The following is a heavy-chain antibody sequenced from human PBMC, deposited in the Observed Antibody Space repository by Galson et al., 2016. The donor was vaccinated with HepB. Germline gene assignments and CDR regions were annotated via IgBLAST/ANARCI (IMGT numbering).Heavy chain of an antibody. CDR2: MDQSGRT. D-gene: IGHD3/OR15-3a*01. CDR3: ARAVQFSNHADF. J-gene: IGHJ4*02. CDR1: GDSISSNKW. V-gene: IGHV4-4*02. Sequence: SETLSLTCVVSGDSISSNKWWTWVRQPPGKGLEWIGEMDQSGRTNYNPSLKGRVNIAVDKSKHQFSLTVTSVTAADTAMYYCARAVQFSNHADFWGQGTLVTVSS.